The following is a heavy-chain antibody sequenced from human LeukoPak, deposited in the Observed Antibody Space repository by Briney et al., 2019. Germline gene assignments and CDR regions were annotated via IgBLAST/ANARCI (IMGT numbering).Heavy chain of an antibody. D-gene: IGHD5-18*01. CDR2: ISGSGGST. V-gene: IGHV3-23*01. J-gene: IGHJ4*02. CDR1: GFTFSSYA. CDR3: AKDDVDTAMVPTDY. Sequence: PGGSLRLSCAASGFTFSSYAMSWVRQAPGKGLEWVSAISGSGGSTYYADSVKGRFTISRDNSKNTLYLQRNSLRAEDTAVYYCAKDDVDTAMVPTDYWGQGTLVTVSS.